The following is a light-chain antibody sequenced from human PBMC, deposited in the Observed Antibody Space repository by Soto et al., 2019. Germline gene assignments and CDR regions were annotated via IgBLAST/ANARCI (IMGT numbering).Light chain of an antibody. CDR1: SSDVGAYNL. CDR3: VAWDDSLNGHVV. Sequence: QSALTQPASVSGSPEQSITISCTGTSSDVGAYNLVSWYQQHPGKAPRLIIYEGTKRPSGISHRFSGSKSDNTASLAISGLQSEDEADYYCVAWDDSLNGHVVFGGGTQLTVL. V-gene: IGLV2-14*02. J-gene: IGLJ2*01. CDR2: EGT.